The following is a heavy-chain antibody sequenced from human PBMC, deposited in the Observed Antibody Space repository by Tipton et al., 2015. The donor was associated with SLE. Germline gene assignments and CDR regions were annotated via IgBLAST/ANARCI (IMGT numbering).Heavy chain of an antibody. CDR3: ARDSWMLGSGSQGNYYYYYMDV. CDR1: GGSISSGDYY. Sequence: TLSLTCTVSGGSISSGDYYWSWIRQPPGKGLEWIGYIYYSGSTYYNPSLKSRVTISVDTSKNQFSLKLSSVTAADTAVYYCARDSWMLGSGSQGNYYYYYMDVWGKGTTVTVSS. D-gene: IGHD3-10*01. J-gene: IGHJ6*03. CDR2: IYYSGST. V-gene: IGHV4-30-4*01.